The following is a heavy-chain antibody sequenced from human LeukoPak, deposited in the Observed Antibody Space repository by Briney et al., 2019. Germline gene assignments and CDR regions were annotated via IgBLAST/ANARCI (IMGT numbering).Heavy chain of an antibody. J-gene: IGHJ3*02. CDR2: ISSSSSYI. Sequence: GGSLRLSCAAPGFTFSSYSMNWVRQAPGKGLEWVSSISSSSSYIYYADSVKGRFTISRDNAKNSLYLQMNSLRAEDTAVYYCARGKDGAFDIWGQGTMVTVSS. V-gene: IGHV3-21*01. CDR1: GFTFSSYS. CDR3: ARGKDGAFDI.